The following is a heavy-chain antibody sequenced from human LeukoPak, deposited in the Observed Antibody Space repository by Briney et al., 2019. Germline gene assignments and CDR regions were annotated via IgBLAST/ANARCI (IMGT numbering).Heavy chain of an antibody. CDR2: ISGSGSAT. Sequence: GGSLRLSCAASGFTYRNYDMNWVRQAPGKGLEWVAYISGSGSATFYADSVRGRFHISRDNAKNLLNLQMNSLRPEDTAVYYCAELGITMIGGVWGKGTTVTISS. CDR3: AELGITMIGGV. J-gene: IGHJ6*04. V-gene: IGHV3-48*03. CDR1: GFTYRNYD. D-gene: IGHD3-10*02.